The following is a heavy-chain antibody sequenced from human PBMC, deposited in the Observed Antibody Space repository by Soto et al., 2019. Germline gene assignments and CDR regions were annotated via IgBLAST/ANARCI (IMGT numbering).Heavy chain of an antibody. Sequence: QVQLVQSGAEVKKPGSSVKVSCKASGGTFSSYRINWVRQAPGQGLEWVGGIVPIYRTADYAQKFQGRVNITADESARTSYMELGSLKFQDTAVYYCVRDSGAKLSSSWGQGTLVTVSS. CDR1: GGTFSSYR. V-gene: IGHV1-69*01. D-gene: IGHD6-19*01. CDR2: IVPIYRTA. CDR3: VRDSGAKLSSS. J-gene: IGHJ4*02.